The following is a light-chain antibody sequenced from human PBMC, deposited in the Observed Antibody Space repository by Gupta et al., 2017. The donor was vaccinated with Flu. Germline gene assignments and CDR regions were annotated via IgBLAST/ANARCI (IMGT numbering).Light chain of an antibody. CDR2: EVN. V-gene: IGLV2-11*01. Sequence: QSALPQPRTVAGSPGQSVTVSCTGTSSDVGTYDFVSWYQQHPGKAPKLLIYEVNKRPSGAPDRFSGSKSGTTASLIISGLQADDEAEYYCSSYAGTYSLVFGGGTKLTVL. CDR3: SSYAGTYSLV. J-gene: IGLJ3*02. CDR1: SSDVGTYDF.